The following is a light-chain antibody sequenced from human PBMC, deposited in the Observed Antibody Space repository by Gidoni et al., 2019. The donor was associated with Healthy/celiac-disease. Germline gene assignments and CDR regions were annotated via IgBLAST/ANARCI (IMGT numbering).Light chain of an antibody. CDR2: LGS. Sequence: DLVMTQSPLSPPVTPGEPASISCRSSQSLLHSNGYNYLDWYLQKPGQSPQLLIYLGSNRASGVPDRFSGSGSGTDFTLKISRVEAEDVGVYYCMQALQTSWTFGQGTKVEIK. J-gene: IGKJ1*01. CDR1: QSLLHSNGYNY. V-gene: IGKV2-28*01. CDR3: MQALQTSWT.